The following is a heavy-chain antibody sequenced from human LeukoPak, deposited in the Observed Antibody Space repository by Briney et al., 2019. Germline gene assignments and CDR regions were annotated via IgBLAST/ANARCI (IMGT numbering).Heavy chain of an antibody. CDR3: ASWYYDSDY. J-gene: IGHJ4*02. CDR1: GFTFSSYA. Sequence: GRSLRLSCAASGFTFSSYAMHWVRQAPGKGLEWVAVISYDGSNKYYAGSVKGRFTISRDNSKNTLYLQMNSLRAEDTAVYYCASWYYDSDYWGQGTLVTVSS. V-gene: IGHV3-30-3*01. D-gene: IGHD3-3*01. CDR2: ISYDGSNK.